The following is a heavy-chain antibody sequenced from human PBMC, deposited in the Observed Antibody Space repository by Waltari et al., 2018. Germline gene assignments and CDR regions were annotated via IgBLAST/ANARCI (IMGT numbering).Heavy chain of an antibody. CDR2: IYHSGST. CDR3: ARDTVTYYYYYGMDV. V-gene: IGHV4-38-2*02. CDR1: GYSISSGYY. D-gene: IGHD4-17*01. J-gene: IGHJ6*02. Sequence: QVQLQESGPGLVKPSETLSLTCAVSGYSISSGYYRGWIRQPPGKGLEWIGSIYHSGSTYYNPSLKSRVTISVDTSKNQFSLKLSSVTAADTAVYYCARDTVTYYYYYGMDVWGQGTTVTVSS.